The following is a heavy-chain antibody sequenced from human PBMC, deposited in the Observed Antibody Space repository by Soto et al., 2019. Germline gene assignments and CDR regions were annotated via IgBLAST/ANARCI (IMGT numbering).Heavy chain of an antibody. CDR1: GGSISSGGYY. CDR2: IYYSGST. CDR3: ARDKTGYCSSTSCYHGMDV. Sequence: QVQLQESGPGLVKPSQTLSLTCTVSGGSISSGGYYWSWIRQHPGKGLEWIGYIYYSGSTYYNPSLMVRVTISVNTSKEQFSLKLSSVTAADTAIYYCARDKTGYCSSTSCYHGMDVWGQGTTVTVSS. V-gene: IGHV4-31*03. D-gene: IGHD2-2*01. J-gene: IGHJ6*02.